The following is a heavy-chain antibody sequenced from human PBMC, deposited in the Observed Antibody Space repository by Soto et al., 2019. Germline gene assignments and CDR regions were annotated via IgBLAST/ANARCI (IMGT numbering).Heavy chain of an antibody. CDR1: GGSISSGGYS. D-gene: IGHD3-10*01. CDR3: ARAATMVRGVSVWFDP. CDR2: IYHSGST. V-gene: IGHV4-30-2*01. Sequence: SETLSLTCAVSGGSISSGGYSWSWIRQPPGKGLEWIGYIYHSGSTYYNPSLKSRVTISVDRSKNQFSLKLSSVTAAETAVYYCARAATMVRGVSVWFDPWGQGTLVTVSS. J-gene: IGHJ5*02.